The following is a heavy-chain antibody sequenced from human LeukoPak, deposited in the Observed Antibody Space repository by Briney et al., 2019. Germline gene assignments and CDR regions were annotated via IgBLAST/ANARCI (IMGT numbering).Heavy chain of an antibody. CDR3: ARSRIAAAAGFDP. D-gene: IGHD6-13*01. J-gene: IGHJ5*02. Sequence: SETLSLTCTVSGGSISSYYWSWIRQPPGKGLEWIGYIYSSGSTNYNPSLKSRVTISVDTSKNQFSLKLSSVTAADTAVYYCARSRIAAAAGFDPWGQGTLVTVSS. CDR2: IYSSGST. V-gene: IGHV4-59*08. CDR1: GGSISSYY.